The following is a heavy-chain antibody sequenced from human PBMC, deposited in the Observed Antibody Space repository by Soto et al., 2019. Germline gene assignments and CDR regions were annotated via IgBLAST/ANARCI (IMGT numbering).Heavy chain of an antibody. CDR1: GYSFTSYW. V-gene: IGHV5-10-1*01. CDR2: INPSDSYT. Sequence: AESLRIYCQVPGYSFTSYWIVWVLQRPGKRLEWMGRINPSDSYTTYSPSFQGHVTISTDKSFSTAYLQWSGLKASDTAMYYCARLGYCTGTSCYTFDSWGQGTLVTVSS. J-gene: IGHJ4*02. CDR3: ARLGYCTGTSCYTFDS. D-gene: IGHD2-2*02.